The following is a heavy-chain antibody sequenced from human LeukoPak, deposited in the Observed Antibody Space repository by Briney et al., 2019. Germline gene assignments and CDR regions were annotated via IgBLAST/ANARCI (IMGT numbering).Heavy chain of an antibody. CDR1: GFTFSSYS. CDR2: ISSSSSTI. V-gene: IGHV3-48*01. CDR3: ARGGYSGYDFIRPFDY. D-gene: IGHD5-12*01. J-gene: IGHJ4*02. Sequence: PGGSLRLSCAASGFTFSSYSMSWVRQAPGKGLEWVSYISSSSSTIYYADSVKGRFTISRDNAKNSLYLQMNSLRAEDTAVYYCARGGYSGYDFIRPFDYWGQGTLVTVSS.